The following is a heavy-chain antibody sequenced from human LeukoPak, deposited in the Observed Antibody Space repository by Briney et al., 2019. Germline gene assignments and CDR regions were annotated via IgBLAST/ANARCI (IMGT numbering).Heavy chain of an antibody. CDR1: GGSISSHY. D-gene: IGHD3-22*01. Sequence: SETLSLTCTVSGGSISSHYWSWIRQPPGKGLEWIGYIYYSGSAKYKPSLKSRVTISVDTSKNQLSLKLSSVTAADTAVYYCARLYDSSGYTNWLDPWGQGTLVTVSS. V-gene: IGHV4-59*11. CDR2: IYYSGSA. CDR3: ARLYDSSGYTNWLDP. J-gene: IGHJ5*02.